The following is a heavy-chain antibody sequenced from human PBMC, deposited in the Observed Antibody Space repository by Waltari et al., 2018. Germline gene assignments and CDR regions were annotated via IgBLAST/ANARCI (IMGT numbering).Heavy chain of an antibody. D-gene: IGHD4-17*01. CDR2: INAGNGNT. CDR1: GYTFTSYA. CDR3: AAPEFYGDYVFYYGMDV. J-gene: IGHJ6*02. Sequence: QVQLVQSGAEVKKPGASVKVSCKASGYTFTSYAMHLVRQAPGQRLEWMGWINAGNGNTKYSQKFQGRVTITRDTSASTAYMELSSLRSEDTAVYYWAAPEFYGDYVFYYGMDVWGQGTTVTVSS. V-gene: IGHV1-3*01.